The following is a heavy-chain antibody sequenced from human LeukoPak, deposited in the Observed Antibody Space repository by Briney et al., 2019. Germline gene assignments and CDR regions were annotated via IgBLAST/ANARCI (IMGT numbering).Heavy chain of an antibody. V-gene: IGHV3-48*03. CDR1: GLTLSSYE. CDR2: ISSSVNTI. J-gene: IGHJ6*02. CDR3: ARGGGYCSSTSCYYGMDV. D-gene: IGHD2-2*01. Sequence: PGGSLRVSRVDSGLTLSSYEMYTVRPGLGKGLEWVSYISSSVNTIYSADSVRGLFTISRDNAKNSLYLQMNRLRAEDAAVYYCARGGGYCSSTSCYYGMDVWGQGTTVIV.